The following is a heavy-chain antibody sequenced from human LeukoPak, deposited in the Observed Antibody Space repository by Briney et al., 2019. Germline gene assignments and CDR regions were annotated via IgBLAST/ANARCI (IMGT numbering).Heavy chain of an antibody. V-gene: IGHV3-23*01. J-gene: IGHJ4*02. CDR3: AKDTSIGRYCTNGVCSPFDY. CDR1: GFTFSSNA. Sequence: GGSLTLSCAGSGFTFSSNAMSWVRQAPGQGLEWVSAISETGGTTYDADSVKGRFTISRDNSTSTLYLQMNSLRAAATAVYYCAKDTSIGRYCTNGVCSPFDYWGQGTLVTVSS. D-gene: IGHD2-8*01. CDR2: ISETGGTT.